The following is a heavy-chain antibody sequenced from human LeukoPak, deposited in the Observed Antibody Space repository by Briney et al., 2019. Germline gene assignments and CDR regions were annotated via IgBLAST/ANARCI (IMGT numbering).Heavy chain of an antibody. Sequence: GGSLRLSCAASGFTFSSYAMSWVRQAPGKGLEWVSAISGSGGSTYYADSVKGRFTISRDNSKNTLYLQMNSLRAEDTAVYYCAKGGRLPSPYSWNRSDFDYWGQGTLVTVSS. CDR1: GFTFSSYA. V-gene: IGHV3-23*01. D-gene: IGHD1-1*01. CDR3: AKGGRLPSPYSWNRSDFDY. CDR2: ISGSGGST. J-gene: IGHJ4*02.